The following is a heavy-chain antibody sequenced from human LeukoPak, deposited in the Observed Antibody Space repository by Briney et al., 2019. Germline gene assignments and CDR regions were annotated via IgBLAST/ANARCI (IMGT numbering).Heavy chain of an antibody. Sequence: PSETLSLTCAVYGGSFSGYYWSWIRQPPGKGLEWIGEINHSGSTNYNPSLKSRVTISVDTSKNQFSLKLSSVTAADTAVYYCARAGYSGYDGAFDIWGQGTMVTVSS. V-gene: IGHV4-34*01. CDR3: ARAGYSGYDGAFDI. CDR2: INHSGST. J-gene: IGHJ3*02. CDR1: GGSFSGYY. D-gene: IGHD5-12*01.